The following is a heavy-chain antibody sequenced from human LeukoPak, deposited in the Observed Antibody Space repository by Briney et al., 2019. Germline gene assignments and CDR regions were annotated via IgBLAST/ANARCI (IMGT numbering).Heavy chain of an antibody. CDR3: AKIPGQRYFDY. CDR2: ISGSGGTT. D-gene: IGHD3-16*02. CDR1: GFTFSSYA. V-gene: IGHV3-23*01. Sequence: PGGSLRLSCAASGFTFSSYAMSWVRQAPGKGLAWVSGISGSGGTTYYADSVKGRFTISRDNSKNTLYLQMNSLRADDTAVYFCAKIPGQRYFDYWGQGTLVTVSS. J-gene: IGHJ4*02.